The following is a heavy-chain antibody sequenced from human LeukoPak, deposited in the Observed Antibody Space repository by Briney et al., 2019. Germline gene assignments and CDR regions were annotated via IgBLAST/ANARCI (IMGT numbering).Heavy chain of an antibody. Sequence: GGSLRLSCAASGFTFSSYAMSWVRQAPGKGLEWVSAISGSGGSTYYADSVKGRSTISRDNSKNTLYLQMNSLRAEDTAVYYCAKDEDIVVVPAAEYFQHWGQGTLVTVSS. D-gene: IGHD2-2*01. CDR1: GFTFSSYA. CDR2: ISGSGGST. J-gene: IGHJ1*01. V-gene: IGHV3-23*01. CDR3: AKDEDIVVVPAAEYFQH.